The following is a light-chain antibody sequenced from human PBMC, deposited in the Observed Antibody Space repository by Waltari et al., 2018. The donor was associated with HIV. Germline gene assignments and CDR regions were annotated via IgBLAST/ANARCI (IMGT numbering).Light chain of an antibody. J-gene: IGLJ3*02. V-gene: IGLV1-47*01. Sequence: QSVLTQPPSASGTPGQRVTISCSGSSSNIGSNYVYWYQQLPGTAPKLLIYRNNQRPSGVPDRFSGSKSGNTASLTISGLQAEDEADYYCCSYAGSSTSWVFGGGTKLTVL. CDR2: RNN. CDR1: SSNIGSNY. CDR3: CSYAGSSTSWV.